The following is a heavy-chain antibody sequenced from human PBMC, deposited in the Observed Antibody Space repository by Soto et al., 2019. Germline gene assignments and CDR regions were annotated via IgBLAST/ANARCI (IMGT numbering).Heavy chain of an antibody. J-gene: IGHJ3*02. CDR1: GFTFSNYA. V-gene: IGHV3-30*04. CDR3: ARSDGDYDAFDI. Sequence: GGSLRLSCAGSGFTFSNYAMHWVRQAPGKGLEWVATISYDGSNKYYADSVKGRFTISRDNSKNTLYLQMNSLRPEDTAVYYCARSDGDYDAFDIWGQGTMVTVSS. CDR2: ISYDGSNK. D-gene: IGHD4-17*01.